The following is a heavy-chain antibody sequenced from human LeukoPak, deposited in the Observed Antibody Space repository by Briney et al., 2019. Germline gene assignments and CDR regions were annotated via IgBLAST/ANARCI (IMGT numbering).Heavy chain of an antibody. D-gene: IGHD2-15*01. CDR1: GYTLTELS. J-gene: IGHJ3*02. CDR2: FDPEDGET. Sequence: ASVKVSCKVSGYTLTELSMHWVRQAPGKGLEWMGGFDPEDGETIYAQKFQGRVTMTEDTSTDTAYMELSSLRSEDTAVYYCARDLTSDIVTPKAAFDIWGQGTMVTVSS. V-gene: IGHV1-24*01. CDR3: ARDLTSDIVTPKAAFDI.